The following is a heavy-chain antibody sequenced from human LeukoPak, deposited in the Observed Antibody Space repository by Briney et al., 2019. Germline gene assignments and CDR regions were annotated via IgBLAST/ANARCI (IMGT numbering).Heavy chain of an antibody. CDR1: GFTFDDYA. J-gene: IGHJ5*02. D-gene: IGHD6-13*01. V-gene: IGHV3-43*02. CDR2: ISGDGGST. CDR3: AKGRGSSWYAVDVWFDP. Sequence: GGSLRLSCAASGFTFDDYAMHWVRQAPGKGLEWVSLISGDGGSTYYADSLKGRFTISRDNSKNSLYLQMNSLRTEDTALYYCAKGRGSSWYAVDVWFDPWGQGTLVTVSS.